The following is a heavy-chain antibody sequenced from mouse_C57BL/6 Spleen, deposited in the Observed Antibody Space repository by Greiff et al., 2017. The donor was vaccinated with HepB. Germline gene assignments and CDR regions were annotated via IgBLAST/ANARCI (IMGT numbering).Heavy chain of an antibody. CDR1: GYTFTSYW. J-gene: IGHJ4*01. CDR3: ARWGTTGDAMDY. D-gene: IGHD1-1*01. V-gene: IGHV1-52*01. CDR2: IDPSDSET. Sequence: QVQLQQPGAELVRPGSSVKLSCKASGYTFTSYWMHWVKQRPIQGLEWIGNIDPSDSETHYNQKFKDKATLTVDKSSSTAYMQLSSLTSEDSAVYYCARWGTTGDAMDYWGQGTSVTVSS.